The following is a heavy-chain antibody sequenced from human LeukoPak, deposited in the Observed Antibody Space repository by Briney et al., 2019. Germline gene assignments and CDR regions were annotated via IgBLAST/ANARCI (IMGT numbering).Heavy chain of an antibody. J-gene: IGHJ4*02. CDR1: GFTFSSYW. D-gene: IGHD3-22*01. CDR3: ARGDSSAYYDGRPFDY. V-gene: IGHV3-74*01. Sequence: GGSLRLSCAASGFTFSSYWMHWVRQAPGKGLVWVSRINSDGSSTSYADSVKGRFTISRDNAKNTLYLQMNSLRAEDTAVYYCARGDSSAYYDGRPFDYWGQGTLVTVSS. CDR2: INSDGSST.